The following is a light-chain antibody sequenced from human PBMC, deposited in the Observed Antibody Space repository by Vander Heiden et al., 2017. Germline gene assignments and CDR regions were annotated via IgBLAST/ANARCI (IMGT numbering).Light chain of an antibody. V-gene: IGKV1-9*01. CDR2: DSS. CDR3: QQLKSYPLT. J-gene: IGKJ4*01. CDR1: QAISSD. Sequence: TFTCRASQAISSDLARYPQKPGKAPKLLIYDSSTLQSGVPSRFSGSGSGTDFTLTISSLQPEDFATYYCQQLKSYPLTFGGGTKVEI.